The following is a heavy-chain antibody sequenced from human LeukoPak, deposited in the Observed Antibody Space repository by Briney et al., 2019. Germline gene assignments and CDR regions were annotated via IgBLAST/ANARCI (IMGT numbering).Heavy chain of an antibody. J-gene: IGHJ6*03. D-gene: IGHD3-10*01. CDR1: GYTFTGYY. V-gene: IGHV1-18*04. CDR3: ARDLGPGYGSGSYYKAPGGVRRANLYYYYMDV. CDR2: ISAYNGNT. Sequence: ASVKVSCKASGYTFTGYYMHWVRQAPGQGLEWMGWISAYNGNTNYAKKLQGRVTMTTDTSTSTAYMEVRSLRSDDTAVYYCARDLGPGYGSGSYYKAPGGVRRANLYYYYMDVWGKGTTVTISS.